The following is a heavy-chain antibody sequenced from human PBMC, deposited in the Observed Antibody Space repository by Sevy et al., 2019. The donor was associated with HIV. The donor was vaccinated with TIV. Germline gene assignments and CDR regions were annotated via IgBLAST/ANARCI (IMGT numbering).Heavy chain of an antibody. D-gene: IGHD3-3*01. CDR3: ARGGGSYDFWSGYYGTNGMDV. V-gene: IGHV4-31*03. CDR1: GGSISSGGYY. CDR2: IYYSGST. J-gene: IGHJ6*02. Sequence: SETLSLTCTVSGGSISSGGYYWSWIRQHPGKGLEWIGYIYYSGSTYYNPSLKSRATISVDTSKNQFSLKLSSVTAAETAVYYCARGGGSYDFWSGYYGTNGMDVWCQGTSVSVYS.